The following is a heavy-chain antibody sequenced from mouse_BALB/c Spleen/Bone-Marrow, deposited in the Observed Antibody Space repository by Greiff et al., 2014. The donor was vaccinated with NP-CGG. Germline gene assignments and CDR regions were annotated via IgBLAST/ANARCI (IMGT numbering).Heavy chain of an antibody. J-gene: IGHJ2*01. CDR1: GYTFTDYN. D-gene: IGHD4-1*01. V-gene: IGHV1S29*02. CDR2: IYPYNGGT. Sequence: EVKLQESGPELVKPGASVKISCKASGYTFTDYNMHWVKQSHGKSLVWIGYIYPYNGGTGYSQKFKSKATLTVDNSSSTAYMELRSLTSEDSAVYYCARLGRDYWGQGTTLTVSS. CDR3: ARLGRDY.